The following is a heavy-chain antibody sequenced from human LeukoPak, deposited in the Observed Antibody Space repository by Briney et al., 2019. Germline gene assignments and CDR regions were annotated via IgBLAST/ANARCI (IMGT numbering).Heavy chain of an antibody. CDR2: ISWNSGSI. Sequence: GRSLRLSCAASGFTFDDYAMHWVRQAPGKGLEWVSGISWNSGSIGCADSVKGRFTISRDNAKNSLYLQMNSLRAEDTALYYCAKDIAGTVGGNYFDYWGQGTLVTVSS. CDR1: GFTFDDYA. V-gene: IGHV3-9*01. CDR3: AKDIAGTVGGNYFDY. J-gene: IGHJ4*02. D-gene: IGHD1-1*01.